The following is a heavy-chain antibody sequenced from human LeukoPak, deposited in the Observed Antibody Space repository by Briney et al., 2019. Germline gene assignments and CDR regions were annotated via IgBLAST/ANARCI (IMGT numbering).Heavy chain of an antibody. CDR2: INHSGST. Sequence: PSETLSLTCAVYGGSFSGYYWSWIRQPPGKGLEWIGGINHSGSTNYNPSLKSRVTISVDTSKNQFSLKLSSVTAADTAVYYCARGIYYDFWSGYYNYWGQGTLVTVSS. CDR3: ARGIYYDFWSGYYNY. D-gene: IGHD3-3*01. CDR1: GGSFSGYY. J-gene: IGHJ4*02. V-gene: IGHV4-34*01.